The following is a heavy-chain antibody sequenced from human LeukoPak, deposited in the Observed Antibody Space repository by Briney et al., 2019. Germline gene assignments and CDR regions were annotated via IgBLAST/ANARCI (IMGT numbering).Heavy chain of an antibody. CDR1: GFTFSSYA. D-gene: IGHD4-11*01. CDR3: ARRTRTTVTTVPTPYYYYYMDV. J-gene: IGHJ6*03. V-gene: IGHV3-23*01. Sequence: HPGGSLRLSCAASGFTFSSYAMSWVRQAPGKGLEWVSAISGSGGSTYYADSVKGRFTISRDNAKNSLYLQMNSLRAEDTAVYYCARRTRTTVTTVPTPYYYYYMDVWGKGTTVTVSS. CDR2: ISGSGGST.